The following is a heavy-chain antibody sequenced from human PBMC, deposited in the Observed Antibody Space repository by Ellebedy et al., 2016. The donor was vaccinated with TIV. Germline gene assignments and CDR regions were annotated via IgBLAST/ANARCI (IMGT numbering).Heavy chain of an antibody. D-gene: IGHD3-3*01. J-gene: IGHJ4*02. CDR3: ARTFFH. V-gene: IGHV3-72*01. CDR2: TRNKTNSYTT. Sequence: GGSLRLSXAASGFTFTHTYMDWVRQAPGKGLEWVGLTRNKTNSYTTEYAASVKGRFTISRDDSKNLLYLQMNSLKTEDTAVYYCARTFFHWGQGTLVTVSS. CDR1: GFTFTHTY.